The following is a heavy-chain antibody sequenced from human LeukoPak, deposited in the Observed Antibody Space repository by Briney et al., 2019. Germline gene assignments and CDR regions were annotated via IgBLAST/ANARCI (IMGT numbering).Heavy chain of an antibody. CDR2: IFRADSDT. CDR3: ARPGGYCSGNTCEGAFDI. CDR1: GYTFTTYW. D-gene: IGHD2-15*01. V-gene: IGHV5-51*01. Sequence: GESPEISCKGSGYTFTTYWIGWVRQMPGKGLEWMGIIFRADSDTKYSPSFQGQATMSADKSISTAYLQWSSLKASDTATYYCARPGGYCSGNTCEGAFDIWGQGTVVTVSS. J-gene: IGHJ3*02.